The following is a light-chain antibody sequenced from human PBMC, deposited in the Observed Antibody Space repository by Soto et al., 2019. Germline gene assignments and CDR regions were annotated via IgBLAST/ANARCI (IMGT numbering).Light chain of an antibody. CDR1: RSDIGSYNY. J-gene: IGLJ1*01. CDR3: SSYSSTDNVYV. V-gene: IGLV2-14*01. Sequence: QSVLTQPASVSGSPGQSIRISCTGTRSDIGSYNYVSWYQLHPDKAPRLIIYEVTSRPSGISDRFSGSKSGNTASLIISGLQAEDEADYCCSSYSSTDNVYVFGTGTKVTVL. CDR2: EVT.